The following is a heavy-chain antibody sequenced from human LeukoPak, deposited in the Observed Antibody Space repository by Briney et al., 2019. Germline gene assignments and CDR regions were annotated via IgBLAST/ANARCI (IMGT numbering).Heavy chain of an antibody. CDR1: GFTFSNYG. CDR2: IWYDGSYK. Sequence: GRSLRLSCAASGFTFSNYGMHWVRQAPGKGLEWVAAIWYDGSYKSYGDSVKGRFTISRDNSKNTLFLQMNSLRADDTAVYYCARDTLIAAPDTSTVTTIGWFDTWGQGTLVTVSS. CDR3: ARDTLIAAPDTSTVTTIGWFDT. D-gene: IGHD6-13*01. J-gene: IGHJ5*02. V-gene: IGHV3-33*01.